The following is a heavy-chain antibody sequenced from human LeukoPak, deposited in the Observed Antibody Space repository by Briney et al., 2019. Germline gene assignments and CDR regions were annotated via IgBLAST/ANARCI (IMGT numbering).Heavy chain of an antibody. CDR1: GFTFSSYW. D-gene: IGHD1-20*01. V-gene: IGHV3-30-3*01. Sequence: GGSLRLSCAASGFTFSSYWMSWVRQAPGKGLEWVAVISYDGSNKYYADSVKGRFTISRDNSKNTLYLQMSSLRAEDTAVYYCARDSSITGTTPDAFDIWGQGTMVTVSS. CDR3: ARDSSITGTTPDAFDI. J-gene: IGHJ3*02. CDR2: ISYDGSNK.